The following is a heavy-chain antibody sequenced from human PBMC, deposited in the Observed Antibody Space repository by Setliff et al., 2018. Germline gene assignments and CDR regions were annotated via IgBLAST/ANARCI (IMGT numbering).Heavy chain of an antibody. CDR1: GYSFSNFW. D-gene: IGHD1-26*01. V-gene: IGHV5-51*01. CDR3: ARSPVGATYSVYFDY. J-gene: IGHJ4*02. Sequence: PGESLKLSCKGSGYSFSNFWIGWVRQMPGKGLEWMGIIYPGDSHTRYSPSFQGQVTMSADKSINTAYLQWSNLKASDTAIYYCARSPVGATYSVYFDYWGQGALVTVSS. CDR2: IYPGDSHT.